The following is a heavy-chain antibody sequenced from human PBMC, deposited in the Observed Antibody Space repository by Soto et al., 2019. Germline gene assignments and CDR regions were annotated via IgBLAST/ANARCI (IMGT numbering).Heavy chain of an antibody. V-gene: IGHV1-46*03. D-gene: IGHD2-15*01. Sequence: GPSVKVSCKASGYTLASYYMHWVRQAPGQGLEWMGIINPSGGSTSYAQKFQGRVTMTRDTSTSTVYMELSSLRSEDTAVYYCARDLPDCSGGSCYNDAFDIWGQGTMVTVSS. CDR2: INPSGGST. CDR1: GYTLASYY. J-gene: IGHJ3*02. CDR3: ARDLPDCSGGSCYNDAFDI.